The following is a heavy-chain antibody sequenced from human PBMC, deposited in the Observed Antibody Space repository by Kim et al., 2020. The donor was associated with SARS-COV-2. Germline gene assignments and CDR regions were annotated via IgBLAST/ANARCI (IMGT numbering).Heavy chain of an antibody. Sequence: GESLKISCKGSGYSFTTYWIGWVRQMPGKGLEWMGIIYPGDSDTRYSPSFQGQVTISADKSISTAYLEWSSLKASDTATYYCARHGSGSLYYDYYTMDVWGQGTTVTVSS. J-gene: IGHJ6*02. CDR1: GYSFTTYW. CDR3: ARHGSGSLYYDYYTMDV. V-gene: IGHV5-51*01. D-gene: IGHD3-10*01. CDR2: IYPGDSDT.